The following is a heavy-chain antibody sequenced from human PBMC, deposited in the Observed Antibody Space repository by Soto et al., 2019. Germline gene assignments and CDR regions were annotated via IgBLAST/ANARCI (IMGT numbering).Heavy chain of an antibody. CDR1: GGTFSSYA. CDR3: ARRLTYYYDSSGPPDV. D-gene: IGHD3-22*01. V-gene: IGHV1-69*13. J-gene: IGHJ6*02. CDR2: IIPIFGTA. Sequence: SVKVSCKASGGTFSSYAISWVRQAPGQGLEWMGGIIPIFGTANYAQKFQGRVTITADESTSTAYMELSSLRSEDTAVYYCARRLTYYYDSSGPPDVWGQGTTVTVSS.